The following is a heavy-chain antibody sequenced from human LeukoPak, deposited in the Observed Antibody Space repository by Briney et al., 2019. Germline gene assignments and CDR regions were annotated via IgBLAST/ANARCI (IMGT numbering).Heavy chain of an antibody. Sequence: ASVKVSCKASGGTFSSYAISWVRQAPGQALEWMGGIIPIFGTANYAQKFQGRVTITTDESTSTAYMELSSLRSEDTAVYYCARGVLYCGGDCFPTYFDYWGQGTLVTVSS. CDR2: IIPIFGTA. D-gene: IGHD2-21*02. J-gene: IGHJ4*02. V-gene: IGHV1-69*05. CDR3: ARGVLYCGGDCFPTYFDY. CDR1: GGTFSSYA.